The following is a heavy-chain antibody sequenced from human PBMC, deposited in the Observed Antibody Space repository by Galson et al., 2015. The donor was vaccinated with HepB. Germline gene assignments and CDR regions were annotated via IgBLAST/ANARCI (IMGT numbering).Heavy chain of an antibody. D-gene: IGHD6-13*01. CDR3: ARAVIAAAGSFDY. V-gene: IGHV3-33*08. Sequence: SLRLSCAASGFTFSSYGMHWVRQAPGKGLEWVAVIWYDGSNKYYADSVKGRFTISRDNSKNTLYLQMNSLRAEDTAVYYCARAVIAAAGSFDYWGQGTLVTVSS. CDR2: IWYDGSNK. J-gene: IGHJ4*02. CDR1: GFTFSSYG.